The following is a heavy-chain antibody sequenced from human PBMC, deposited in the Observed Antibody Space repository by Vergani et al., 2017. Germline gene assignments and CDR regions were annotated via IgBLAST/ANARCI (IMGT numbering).Heavy chain of an antibody. V-gene: IGHV3-11*05. D-gene: IGHD3-22*01. Sequence: QVQLVESGGGLVKPGGSLRLSCAASGFPFSDYYMSWIRQAPGKGLEWVSYISSSSSYTNYADSVKGRFTISSDNAKNALYLQMNSLRAEDTAVYYCAKVGYYYDSSGYYNDYWGQGTLVTVSS. CDR3: AKVGYYYDSSGYYNDY. CDR1: GFPFSDYY. J-gene: IGHJ4*02. CDR2: ISSSSSYT.